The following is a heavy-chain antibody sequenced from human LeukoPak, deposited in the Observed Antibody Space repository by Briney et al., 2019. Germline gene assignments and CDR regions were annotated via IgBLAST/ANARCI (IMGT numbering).Heavy chain of an antibody. Sequence: GPVKVSCKASGYTFTSYDINWVRQATGQGLEWMGWMNPNNDNRGYAKKFQGRLTMTRNTSISTAYMELSSLRSEDTAVYYCARGKIYDSSGYYSLGFDPWGQGTLVTVSS. J-gene: IGHJ5*02. D-gene: IGHD3-22*01. CDR2: MNPNNDNR. CDR1: GYTFTSYD. V-gene: IGHV1-8*01. CDR3: ARGKIYDSSGYYSLGFDP.